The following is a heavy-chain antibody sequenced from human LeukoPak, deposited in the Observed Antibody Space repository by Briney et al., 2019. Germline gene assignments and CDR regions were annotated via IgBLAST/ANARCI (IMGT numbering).Heavy chain of an antibody. CDR2: IYHSGST. D-gene: IGHD3-16*01. J-gene: IGHJ3*02. Sequence: SETLSLTCTVSGYSISSGYYWGWIRQPPGKGLEWIGSIYHSGSTYYNPSLKSRVTISVDTSKNQFSLKLSSVTAADTAVYYCARQGGGRGGRAFDIWGQGTMVTVSS. V-gene: IGHV4-38-2*02. CDR3: ARQGGGRGGRAFDI. CDR1: GYSISSGYY.